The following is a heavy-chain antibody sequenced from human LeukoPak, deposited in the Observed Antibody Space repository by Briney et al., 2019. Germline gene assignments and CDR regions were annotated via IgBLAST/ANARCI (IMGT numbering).Heavy chain of an antibody. Sequence: SETLSLTCTVSGGSISSYYWSWIRQPTGKGLEWIGYIYYSGITNYNPSLKSRVTISVDTSNNQFSLKLSSVTAADTAVYYCARTLAAAGSSGLFDYWGQGTLVTVSS. CDR1: GGSISSYY. V-gene: IGHV4-59*01. D-gene: IGHD6-13*01. CDR3: ARTLAAAGSSGLFDY. J-gene: IGHJ4*02. CDR2: IYYSGIT.